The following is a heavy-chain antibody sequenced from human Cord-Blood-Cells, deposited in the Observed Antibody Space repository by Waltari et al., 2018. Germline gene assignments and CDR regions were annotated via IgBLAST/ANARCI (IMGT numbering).Heavy chain of an antibody. J-gene: IGHJ4*02. CDR2: IYYSGST. CDR1: AGSISSGGYY. CDR3: ARVGGITIFGVVDY. D-gene: IGHD3-3*01. V-gene: IGHV4-31*03. Sequence: QVQLQESGPGLVKPSQTLSLTCTVSAGSISSGGYYWSWIRQHPGKGLEWIGYIYYSGSTYYNPSLKSRVTISVDTSKNQFSLKLSSVTAADTAVYYCARVGGITIFGVVDYWGQGTLVTVSS.